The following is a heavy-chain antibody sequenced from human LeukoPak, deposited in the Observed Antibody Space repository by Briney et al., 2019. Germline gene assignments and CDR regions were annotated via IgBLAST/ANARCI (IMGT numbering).Heavy chain of an antibody. J-gene: IGHJ4*02. CDR2: INHSGST. V-gene: IGHV4-34*01. D-gene: IGHD3-3*01. CDR3: ASGQYYDLWSGYYVD. Sequence: PSETLSLTCAVYSGSFSGHYWSWIRQPPGKGLEWIGEINHSGSTNYNPSLESRVTISVDTSKNHFSLKLSSVTVADTAVYYCASGQYYDLWSGYYVDWGQGTLVTVSA. CDR1: SGSFSGHY.